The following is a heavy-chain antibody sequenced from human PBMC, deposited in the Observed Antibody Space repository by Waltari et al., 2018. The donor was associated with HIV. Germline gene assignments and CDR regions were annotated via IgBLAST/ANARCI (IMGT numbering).Heavy chain of an antibody. CDR3: ATDFKARGLEPSFLDS. CDR1: GFNFSSFG. D-gene: IGHD3-10*01. CDR2: TPYDGSDE. J-gene: IGHJ4*02. V-gene: IGHV3-30*02. Sequence: VRLVESGGGVIQPGGSLSLSCAASGFNFSSFGFPWVRQVPGKGLGWVALTPYDGSDEDYLTSVKGRFTISKDNSRGILTLQMNSLRPEDTALYFCATDFKARGLEPSFLDSWGQGTLVTVSS.